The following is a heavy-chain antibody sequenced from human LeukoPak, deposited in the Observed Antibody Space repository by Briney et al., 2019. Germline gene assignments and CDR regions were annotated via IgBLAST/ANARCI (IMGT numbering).Heavy chain of an antibody. CDR2: IYYSGST. Sequence: SETLSLTCTVSGGSISSSSYYWGWIRQPPGKGLEWIGSIYYSGSTYYNPSLKSRVTISVDTSKNQFSLKLSSVTAADTAVYYCARVGGFGELLSRYYFDYWGQGTLVTVSS. CDR3: ARVGGFGELLSRYYFDY. J-gene: IGHJ4*02. CDR1: GGSISSSSYY. V-gene: IGHV4-39*01. D-gene: IGHD3-10*01.